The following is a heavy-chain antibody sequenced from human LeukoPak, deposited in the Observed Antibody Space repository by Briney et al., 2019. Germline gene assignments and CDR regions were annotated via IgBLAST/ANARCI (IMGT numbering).Heavy chain of an antibody. Sequence: ASVTVSCKASGYSFVGYGITWVRQAPGQGLEWMGWFNPENGNTNYAQKVQGRVTMTADTSTSTSYMELRSLRSDDTAVCYCAREHSSSWDQFDYWGQGTLVTVSS. CDR2: FNPENGNT. CDR1: GYSFVGYG. V-gene: IGHV1-18*01. D-gene: IGHD6-13*01. J-gene: IGHJ4*02. CDR3: AREHSSSWDQFDY.